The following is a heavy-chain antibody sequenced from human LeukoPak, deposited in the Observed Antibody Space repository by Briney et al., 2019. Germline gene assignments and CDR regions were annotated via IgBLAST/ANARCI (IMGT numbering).Heavy chain of an antibody. CDR3: ARIPLGTATSDY. CDR1: GFSLSTSGMW. D-gene: IGHD2-8*02. CDR2: IDWDDDK. J-gene: IGHJ4*02. Sequence: SGPALVQPTQPLTLTCTFSGFSLSTSGMWVSWIRQPPEKALEWLARIDWDDDKYYSTSLKTRLTISKDTSKNQVALTMTNMDPVDTATYYCARIPLGTATSDYWGQGTLVTVSS. V-gene: IGHV2-70*11.